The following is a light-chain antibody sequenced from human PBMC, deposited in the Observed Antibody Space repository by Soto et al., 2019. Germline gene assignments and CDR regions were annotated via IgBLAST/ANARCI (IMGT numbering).Light chain of an antibody. CDR1: QSVSRY. CDR2: DTS. CDR3: QQRSNWLLT. Sequence: EIVLTQSPATLSLSPGERATLSCRASQSVSRYLAWYQQKPGQAPRLLIYDTSNRATGIPARFSGSGSGTDFTLTISSLEPEDFAVYYCQQRSNWLLTFGGGTKGEIK. J-gene: IGKJ4*01. V-gene: IGKV3-11*01.